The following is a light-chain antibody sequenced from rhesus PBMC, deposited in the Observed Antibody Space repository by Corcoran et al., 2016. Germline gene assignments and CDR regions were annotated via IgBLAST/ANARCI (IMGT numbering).Light chain of an antibody. Sequence: DIQMTQSPSSLSASVGDTVTITCRASQGISSYLNWFQQKPGKAPKLLFYAASSLEGGVPSRFSGSGSGTEFTLTISSLQPEDFAAYYCLQHNNYPFTFGPGTKLEIK. CDR1: QGISSY. J-gene: IGKJ3*01. CDR2: AAS. V-gene: IGKV1-28*01. CDR3: LQHNNYPFT.